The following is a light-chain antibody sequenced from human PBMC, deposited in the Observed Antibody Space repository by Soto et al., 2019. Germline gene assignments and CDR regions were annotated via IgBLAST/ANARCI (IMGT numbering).Light chain of an antibody. CDR2: VAS. CDR1: QDITNN. Sequence: DIQMTQSPSSLSASIGDRVTITCQASQDITNNLNWYQQKRGKAPKVLSYVASHLERGVPSRFRASGSGTHFTLTISSRHPEATATYYCQLYFTLYTFGQGTKLEIK. J-gene: IGKJ2*01. CDR3: QLYFTLYT. V-gene: IGKV1-33*01.